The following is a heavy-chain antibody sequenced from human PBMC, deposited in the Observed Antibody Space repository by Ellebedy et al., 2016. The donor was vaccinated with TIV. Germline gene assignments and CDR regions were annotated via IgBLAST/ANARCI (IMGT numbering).Heavy chain of an antibody. D-gene: IGHD1-26*01. CDR1: GFIFESYA. CDR2: VNWNGADI. V-gene: IGHV3-9*01. J-gene: IGHJ6*02. Sequence: SLKISXAASGFIFESYAMHWVRQAPGKGLEWVSGVNWNGADIGYAASVKGRFTISRDNAKNSLYLEMNNLRGEDTALYYCAKDQGYSAGWSLGYYYYGRDVWGQGTTVTVSS. CDR3: AKDQGYSAGWSLGYYYYGRDV.